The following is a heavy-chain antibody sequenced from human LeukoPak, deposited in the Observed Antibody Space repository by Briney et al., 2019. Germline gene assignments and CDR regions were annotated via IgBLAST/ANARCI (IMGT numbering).Heavy chain of an antibody. CDR3: ARDMVDLGFDI. Sequence: PSETLSLTCTVSGGSISPYYWSWIRQPPGKGLEWIGYIYYSGRTNYNPSLKSRVTISVDTSKHQFSLKLSSVTAADTAVYFCARDMVDLGFDIWGQGTMVTVSS. J-gene: IGHJ3*02. D-gene: IGHD2-15*01. CDR2: IYYSGRT. CDR1: GGSISPYY. V-gene: IGHV4-59*01.